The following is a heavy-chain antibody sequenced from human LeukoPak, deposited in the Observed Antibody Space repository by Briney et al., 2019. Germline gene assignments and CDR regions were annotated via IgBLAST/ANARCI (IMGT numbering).Heavy chain of an antibody. CDR2: ISAYNGNT. J-gene: IGHJ4*02. CDR3: ARAIAAAATGDY. Sequence: GASVKVSCKASGYTFTSYGISWVRQAPGEGLEWMGWISAYNGNTNHAQKFQGRVTMTTDTSTSTAYMELRSLRSDDTAVYYCARAIAAAATGDYWGQGTLVTVSS. CDR1: GYTFTSYG. D-gene: IGHD6-13*01. V-gene: IGHV1-18*01.